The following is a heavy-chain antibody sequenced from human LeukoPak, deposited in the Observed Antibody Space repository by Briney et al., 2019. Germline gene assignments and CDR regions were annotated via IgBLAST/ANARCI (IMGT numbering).Heavy chain of an antibody. CDR2: ISYDGSNT. V-gene: IGHV3-30-3*01. J-gene: IGHJ6*03. CDR1: GFTFSSYA. Sequence: PGGSLRLSCAASGFTFSSYAMHWVRQAPGKGLEWVAVISYDGSNTYYADSVKGRFTISRDNSKNTLYLQMNSLRAEDTAVYYCARREGYMDVWGKGTTVTVSS. CDR3: ARREGYMDV.